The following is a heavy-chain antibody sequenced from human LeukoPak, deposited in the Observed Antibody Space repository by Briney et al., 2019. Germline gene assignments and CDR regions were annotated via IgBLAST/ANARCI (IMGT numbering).Heavy chain of an antibody. D-gene: IGHD3-10*01. CDR3: AKDSSSGSYFDY. CDR2: ISSNGGST. Sequence: GGSLRLSCSASGFTFSRYAMHWVRQAPGKGLEYVSAISSNGGSTYYADSVKGRFTISRDNSRNTLHLQMSSLRVEDTAVYYCAKDSSSGSYFDYWGQGTLVTVSS. CDR1: GFTFSRYA. V-gene: IGHV3-64D*06. J-gene: IGHJ4*02.